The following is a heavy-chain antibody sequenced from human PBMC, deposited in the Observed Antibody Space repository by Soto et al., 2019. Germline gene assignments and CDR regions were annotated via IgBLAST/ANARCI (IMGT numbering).Heavy chain of an antibody. CDR2: ISSHGRDI. V-gene: IGHV3-21*06. CDR3: AGGAALAGKLDF. Sequence: AGSLRLSCEASGFTFTSDSMTWVRQAPGKGMEWVSFISSHGRDIIYADSVKGRFTISRDNAKDSLHLQMKSLTGEESAVYYCAGGAALAGKLDFWGQGTLVTVSS. CDR1: GFTFTSDS. J-gene: IGHJ4*02. D-gene: IGHD6-19*01.